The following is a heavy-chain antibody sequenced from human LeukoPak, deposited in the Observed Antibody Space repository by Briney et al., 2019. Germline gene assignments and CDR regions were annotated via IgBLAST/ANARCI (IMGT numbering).Heavy chain of an antibody. CDR1: GFTVSSNY. J-gene: IGHJ5*02. D-gene: IGHD7-27*01. V-gene: IGHV3-53*01. CDR2: IYSGGST. Sequence: GGSLRLSCAASGFTVSSNYMSWVRQAPGKGLEWVSVIYSGGSTYYADSVRGRFTISRDNSKNTLYLQMNSLRAEDTAVYYRAKESNWGGGNWFDPWGQGTLVTVSS. CDR3: AKESNWGGGNWFDP.